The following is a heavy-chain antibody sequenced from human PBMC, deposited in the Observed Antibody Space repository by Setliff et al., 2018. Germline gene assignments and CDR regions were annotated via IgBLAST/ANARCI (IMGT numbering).Heavy chain of an antibody. V-gene: IGHV3-7*03. J-gene: IGHJ4*02. CDR2: IDGEGSVI. CDR1: GFTFRTSS. Sequence: GGSLRLSCAASGFTFRTSSMTWVRQGPGKGLEWVAAIDGEGSVIYYLDSVKGRFTISRDNAKYSLYLQMNNLRVEDTAIYYCAKDRVNDGVWDFDSWGQGTLVTVSS. D-gene: IGHD2-8*01. CDR3: AKDRVNDGVWDFDS.